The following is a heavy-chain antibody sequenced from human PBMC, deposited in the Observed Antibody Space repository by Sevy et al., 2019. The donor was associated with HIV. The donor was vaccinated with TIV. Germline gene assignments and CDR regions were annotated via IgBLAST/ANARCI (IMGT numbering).Heavy chain of an antibody. CDR2: ISGSGGST. CDR3: EAIATAGRDY. CDR1: GFIFSSYV. Sequence: GGSLRLSCAASGFIFSSYVMTWVRQAPGKGLEWVSIISGSGGSTYYADSVKGRFTISRDNSKKMLDLQMNSLRAEDTAVYYCEAIATAGRDYWGQGTLVTVSS. V-gene: IGHV3-23*01. J-gene: IGHJ4*02. D-gene: IGHD6-13*01.